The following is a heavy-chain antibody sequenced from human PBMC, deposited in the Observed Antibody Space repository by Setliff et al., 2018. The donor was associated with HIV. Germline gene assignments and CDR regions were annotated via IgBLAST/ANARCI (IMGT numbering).Heavy chain of an antibody. J-gene: IGHJ6*03. CDR2: INPNAGST. CDR3: ASAPGYYSFYMDV. D-gene: IGHD3-10*01. V-gene: IGHV1-46*01. CDR1: GYDFGFHY. Sequence: ASVKVSCKSSGYDFGFHYVHWVRQAPGQGFDWMGVINPNAGSTTYADRFQGRVTMTRDTSTSTVYMELSSLRSEDTAVYYCASAPGYYSFYMDVWGKGTTVTVSS.